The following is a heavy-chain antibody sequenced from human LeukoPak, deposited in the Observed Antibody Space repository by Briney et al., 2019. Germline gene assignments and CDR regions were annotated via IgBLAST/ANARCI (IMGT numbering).Heavy chain of an antibody. Sequence: PSETLSLTCTVSGGSISRYYWSWIRQPPGKGLEWLGYIYYTGGTNYNPSLKSRVTISVDTSKSQFSLKLSSVTAADTAMYYCARHRASGSYAFDIWGQGTMVTVSS. V-gene: IGHV4-59*08. D-gene: IGHD1-26*01. J-gene: IGHJ3*02. CDR3: ARHRASGSYAFDI. CDR1: GGSISRYY. CDR2: IYYTGGT.